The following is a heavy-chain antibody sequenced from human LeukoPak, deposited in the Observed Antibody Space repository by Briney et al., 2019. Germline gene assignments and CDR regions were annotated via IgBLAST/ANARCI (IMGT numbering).Heavy chain of an antibody. CDR2: IYYSGST. V-gene: IGHV4-39*01. J-gene: IGHJ6*02. D-gene: IGHD3-22*01. CDR1: GGSISSSSYY. Sequence: SETLSLTCTVSGGSISSSSYYWGWIRQPPGKGLEWIGSIYYSGSTYYNPSLKSRVTISVDTSKNQFSLKLSSVTAADTAVYYCARVQEHYYDSSGYFNYYYGMDVWGQGTTVTVSS. CDR3: ARVQEHYYDSSGYFNYYYGMDV.